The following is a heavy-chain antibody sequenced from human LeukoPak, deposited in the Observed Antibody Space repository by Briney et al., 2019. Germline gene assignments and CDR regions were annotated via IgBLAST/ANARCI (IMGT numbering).Heavy chain of an antibody. CDR1: GFNFRSYA. V-gene: IGHV3-23*01. CDR3: AKDATPRNSIWDYFGK. CDR2: IGGPTET. Sequence: GGSLRLSCAASGFNFRSYAMSWVRQAPGKGPEWVSSIGGPTETFYADSVKGRFTVSRDNSQNTLYLQMNSLRAEDTAVYYCAKDATPRNSIWDYFGKWGQGALVTVST. J-gene: IGHJ4*02. D-gene: IGHD4-23*01.